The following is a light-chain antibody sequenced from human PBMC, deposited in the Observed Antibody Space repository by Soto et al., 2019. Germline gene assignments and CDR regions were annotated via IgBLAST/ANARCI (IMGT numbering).Light chain of an antibody. CDR1: IANCGSNT. V-gene: IGLV1-44*01. CDR2: SNN. J-gene: IGLJ1*01. Sequence: QSVLTQLRSASVTPGQRVTISCSGSIANCGSNTVNWYQQLPGTAPKLLIYSNNQRPSGVPDRFSGSKSGTSASLAISGLQSEDEADYYCAAWDDSLNGYVFGTGTKVTVL. CDR3: AAWDDSLNGYV.